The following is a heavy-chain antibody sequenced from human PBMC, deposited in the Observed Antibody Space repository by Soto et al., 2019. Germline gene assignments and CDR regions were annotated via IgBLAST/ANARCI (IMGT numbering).Heavy chain of an antibody. V-gene: IGHV4-61*08. J-gene: IGHJ4*02. D-gene: IGHD2-21*02. CDR2: IYYSGSA. Sequence: SETLSLTCTVSGGSINSGDYYWSWIRQPPGKGLEWIGYIYYSGSANYDPSLRSRVTISLNTSKNQFSLNLNSVTAADTAIYYCARWTYCGGDCYWLDFWGQGTLVTVSS. CDR1: GGSINSGDYY. CDR3: ARWTYCGGDCYWLDF.